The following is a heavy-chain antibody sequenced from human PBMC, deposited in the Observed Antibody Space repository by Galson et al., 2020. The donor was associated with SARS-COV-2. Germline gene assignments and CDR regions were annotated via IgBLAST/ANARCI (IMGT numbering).Heavy chain of an antibody. CDR1: GFTFSSYW. J-gene: IGHJ4*02. V-gene: IGHV3-74*01. CDR3: ARGDMGNDYFDY. CDR2: IYSEGSST. D-gene: IGHD7-27*01. Sequence: ALHGESLNISCAASGFTFSSYWMHWVRQAPGQGLVSVPRIYSEGSSTSYADPVKGRFTISGDNAKNTLYLQMNSLRAEDTAVYYCARGDMGNDYFDYWGQGTLVTVAS.